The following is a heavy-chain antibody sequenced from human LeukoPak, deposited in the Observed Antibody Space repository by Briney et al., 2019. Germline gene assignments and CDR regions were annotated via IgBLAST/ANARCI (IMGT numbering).Heavy chain of an antibody. V-gene: IGHV4-34*01. D-gene: IGHD4-23*01. CDR3: ARGPRSYYGGNSFGRGDAFDI. J-gene: IGHJ3*02. Sequence: PSETLSLTCAVYSGSFSGYYWSWIRQPPGKGLGWIGEINHSGSTNYNPSLKSRVTISVDTSKNQFSLKLSSVTAADTAVYYCARGPRSYYGGNSFGRGDAFDIWGQGTMVTVSS. CDR2: INHSGST. CDR1: SGSFSGYY.